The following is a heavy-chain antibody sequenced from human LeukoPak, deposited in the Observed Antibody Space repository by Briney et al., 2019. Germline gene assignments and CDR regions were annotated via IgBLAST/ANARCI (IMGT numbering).Heavy chain of an antibody. CDR2: INPSGGST. V-gene: IGHV1-46*03. Sequence: ASVKVSCKACGYTFTSYYMHWVRQAPGQGLEWMGIINPSGGSTSYPHKLHGRVTMTGDTSTSTVYMEMSSLRSEDTAVYYCARVLGTSCFGYWGQGTLVIVSS. CDR3: ARVLGTSCFGY. J-gene: IGHJ4*02. CDR1: GYTFTSYY. D-gene: IGHD7-27*01.